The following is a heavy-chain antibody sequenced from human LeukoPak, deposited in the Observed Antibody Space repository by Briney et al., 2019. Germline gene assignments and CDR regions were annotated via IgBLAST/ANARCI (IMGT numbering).Heavy chain of an antibody. J-gene: IGHJ4*02. CDR2: FDPEDGET. CDR1: GYSLTELS. CDR3: ATGVLTTVTSFDY. Sequence: ASVKVSCKVSGYSLTELSMRWVRQAPGKGLEWMGGFDPEDGETIYAQKFQGRVTMTEDTSTDTAYMELSSLRSEDTAVYYCATGVLTTVTSFDYWGQGTLVTVSS. D-gene: IGHD4-17*01. V-gene: IGHV1-24*01.